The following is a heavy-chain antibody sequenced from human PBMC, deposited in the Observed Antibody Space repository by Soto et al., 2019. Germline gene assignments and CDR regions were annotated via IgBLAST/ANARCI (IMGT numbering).Heavy chain of an antibody. CDR1: GGSFSGYY. CDR2: INHSGST. CDR3: ATHSSSSSSSPFDY. J-gene: IGHJ4*02. Sequence: SETLSLTCAVYGGSFSGYYWSWIRQPPGKGLEWIGEINHSGSTNYNPSLKSRVTISVDTSKNQFSLKLSSVTAADTAVYYCATHSSSSSSSPFDYWGQGTLVTVSS. D-gene: IGHD6-6*01. V-gene: IGHV4-34*01.